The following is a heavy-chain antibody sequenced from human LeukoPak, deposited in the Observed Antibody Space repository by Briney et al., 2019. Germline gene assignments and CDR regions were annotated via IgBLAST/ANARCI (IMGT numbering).Heavy chain of an antibody. J-gene: IGHJ4*02. D-gene: IGHD3-10*01. Sequence: PSETLSLTCAVYGGSFSGYYWSWIRQPPGKGLEWIGEINHSGSTNYNPSLKSRVTISVDTSKNQFSLKLSSVTAADTAVYYCARGSPDPMAPDFDYWGQGTLVTGSS. CDR3: ARGSPDPMAPDFDY. V-gene: IGHV4-34*01. CDR2: INHSGST. CDR1: GGSFSGYY.